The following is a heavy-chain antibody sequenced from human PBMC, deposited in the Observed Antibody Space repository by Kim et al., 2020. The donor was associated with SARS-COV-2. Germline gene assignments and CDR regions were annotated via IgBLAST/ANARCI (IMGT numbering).Heavy chain of an antibody. J-gene: IGHJ4*02. D-gene: IGHD2-21*01. Sequence: GGSLRLSCAASGFTFGTYAMSWVRQAPGKGLECVSAISGPGGSTYYADSVKGRFTISRDNSKNTLYLQMNSLTAEDTAVYYCARDPGIIPHYYFDFWGEGTLVTVSS. CDR1: GFTFGTYA. CDR3: ARDPGIIPHYYFDF. V-gene: IGHV3-23*01. CDR2: ISGPGGST.